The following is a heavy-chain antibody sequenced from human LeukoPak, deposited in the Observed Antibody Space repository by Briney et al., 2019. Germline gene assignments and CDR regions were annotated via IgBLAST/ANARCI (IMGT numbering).Heavy chain of an antibody. J-gene: IGHJ4*02. CDR1: GFTFISSW. CDR2: INSEGSST. Sequence: PGGSLRPSCAPSGFTFISSWMHWVRHPPGKGRVWVSRINSEGSSTSYADSVKGRFTISRDNAKNTLYLQMNSLRAEDTAVYYCARAGYYYDSSGHDYWGQGTLVTVSS. D-gene: IGHD3-22*01. V-gene: IGHV3-74*01. CDR3: ARAGYYYDSSGHDY.